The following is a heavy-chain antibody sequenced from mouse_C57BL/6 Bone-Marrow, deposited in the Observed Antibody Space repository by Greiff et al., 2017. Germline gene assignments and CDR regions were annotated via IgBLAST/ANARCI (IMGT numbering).Heavy chain of an antibody. CDR3: TNYCGSSSSWFAY. D-gene: IGHD1-1*01. CDR1: GYTFTSYW. CDR2: IYPGNSDT. J-gene: IGHJ3*01. Sequence: EVQLQQSGTVLARPGASVKMSCKTSGYTFTSYWMHWVKQRPGQGLEWIGAIYPGNSDTSYNQKFKGKAKLTAVTSASTAYMELSSLTNEDSAVYYCTNYCGSSSSWFAYWGQGTLVTVSA. V-gene: IGHV1-5*01.